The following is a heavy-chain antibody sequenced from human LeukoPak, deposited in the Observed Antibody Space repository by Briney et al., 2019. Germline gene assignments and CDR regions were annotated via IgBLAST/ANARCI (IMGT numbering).Heavy chain of an antibody. J-gene: IGHJ4*02. CDR2: ISYDGSNK. D-gene: IGHD3-10*01. Sequence: PGGSLRLSCAASGFTFSSYGMHWVRQAPGKGLEWVAVISYDGSNKYYADSVKGRFTISRDNSKNTLYLQTNSLRSDDSGVYYCARAFTPGIRKALWIGDSLWDQGTLVTVSS. CDR3: ARAFTPGIRKALWIGDSL. V-gene: IGHV3-30*03. CDR1: GFTFSSYG.